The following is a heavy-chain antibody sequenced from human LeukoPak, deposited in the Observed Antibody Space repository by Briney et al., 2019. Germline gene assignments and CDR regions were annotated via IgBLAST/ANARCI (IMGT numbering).Heavy chain of an antibody. CDR1: GGPISSYY. CDR3: ARDRLLRHSYYYMDV. Sequence: SETLSLTCTVSGGPISSYYWSWIRQPAGKGLEWIGRIYTSGSTNYNPSLKSRVTMSVDTSKNQFSLKLSSVTAADTAVYYCARDRLLRHSYYYMDVWGKGTTVTVSS. CDR2: IYTSGST. V-gene: IGHV4-4*07. D-gene: IGHD3-22*01. J-gene: IGHJ6*03.